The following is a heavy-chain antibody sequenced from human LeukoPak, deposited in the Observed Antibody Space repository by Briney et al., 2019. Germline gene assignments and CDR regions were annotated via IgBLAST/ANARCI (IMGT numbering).Heavy chain of an antibody. CDR1: GGSISSSSYY. Sequence: PSETLSLTCTVSGGSISSSSYYWGWIRQPPGKGLEWIGSIYYSGSTYYNPSLKSRVTISVDTSKNQFSLKLSSVTAADTAVYYCARGRYSSSSAGDYWGQGTLVAVSS. CDR3: ARGRYSSSSAGDY. V-gene: IGHV4-39*07. D-gene: IGHD6-6*01. CDR2: IYYSGST. J-gene: IGHJ4*02.